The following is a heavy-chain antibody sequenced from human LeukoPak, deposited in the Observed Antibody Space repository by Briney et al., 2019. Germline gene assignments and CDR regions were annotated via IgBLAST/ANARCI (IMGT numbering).Heavy chain of an antibody. CDR2: ISAYNGNT. V-gene: IGHV1-18*01. D-gene: IGHD3-10*01. J-gene: IGHJ4*02. Sequence: ASVKVSCKASGYTFTSYGISWVRQAPGQGLEWMGWISAYNGNTNYAQKLQGRVTMTTDTSTSTAYMELRSLRSDDTAVYYCARVDGGSGSYYNGWYFDYWGREPWSPSPQ. CDR3: ARVDGGSGSYYNGWYFDY. CDR1: GYTFTSYG.